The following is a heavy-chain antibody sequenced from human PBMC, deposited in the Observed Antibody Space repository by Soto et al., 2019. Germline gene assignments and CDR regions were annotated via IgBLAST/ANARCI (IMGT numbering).Heavy chain of an antibody. V-gene: IGHV4-31*03. D-gene: IGHD3-3*01. CDR1: GGSISSGGYY. CDR2: IYYSGST. CDR3: AREKWLRFLEWAGRYYYYGMDV. J-gene: IGHJ6*02. Sequence: SETLSLTCTVSGGSISSGGYYWSWIRQHPGKGLEWIGYIYYSGSTYYNPSLKSRVTISVDTSKNQFSLKLSSVTAADTAAYYCAREKWLRFLEWAGRYYYYGMDVWGQGTTVTVSS.